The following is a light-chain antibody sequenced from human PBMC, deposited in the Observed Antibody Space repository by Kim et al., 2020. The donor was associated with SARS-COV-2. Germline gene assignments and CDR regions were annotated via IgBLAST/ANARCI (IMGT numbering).Light chain of an antibody. CDR1: SSNIGSNY. V-gene: IGLV1-47*01. J-gene: IGLJ2*01. CDR3: AAWDDSLSVV. CDR2: RNN. Sequence: ELTQPPSASGTPGQRVTISCSGSSSNIGSNYVYWYQQLPGTAPKLLIYRNNQRPSGVPDRFSGSKSGTSASLVISGLRSEDEADYYCAAWDDSLSVVF.